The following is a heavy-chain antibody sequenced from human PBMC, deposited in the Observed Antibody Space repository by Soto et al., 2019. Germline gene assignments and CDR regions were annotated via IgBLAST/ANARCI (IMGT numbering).Heavy chain of an antibody. D-gene: IGHD3-10*01. J-gene: IGHJ6*03. Sequence: ASVKASSKASGYTFTSYYMCWVRQAPGQGLEWMGIINPSGGSTSYAQKFQGRVTMTRDTSTSTVYMELSSLRSEDTAVYYCARDPRGVIIRGDTDVRGKGTTVTVSS. V-gene: IGHV1-46*03. CDR1: GYTFTSYY. CDR3: ARDPRGVIIRGDTDV. CDR2: INPSGGST.